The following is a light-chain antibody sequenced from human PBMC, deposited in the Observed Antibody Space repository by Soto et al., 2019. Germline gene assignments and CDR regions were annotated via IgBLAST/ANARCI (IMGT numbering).Light chain of an antibody. CDR3: QQYGSSPET. J-gene: IGKJ1*01. CDR1: QSVSSSY. CDR2: GAS. Sequence: DIVLTQSPGTLSLSPGERATLSCRASQSVSSSYLAWYQQKPGQAPRLLIYGASSRATGIPDRFSGSGSGTDLTITISRLEPEDFEVYYCQQYGSSPETFGQGTKVDIK. V-gene: IGKV3-20*01.